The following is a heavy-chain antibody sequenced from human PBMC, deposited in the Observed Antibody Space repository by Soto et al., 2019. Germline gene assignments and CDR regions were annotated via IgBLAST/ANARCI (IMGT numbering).Heavy chain of an antibody. D-gene: IGHD2-15*01. CDR1: GFTFSSYS. CDR2: ISSSSSYI. Sequence: GGSLRLSCAASGFTFSSYSMNWVRQAPGKGLEWVSSISSSSSYIYYADSVKGRFTISRDNAKNSLYLQMNSLRAEDTAVYYCARELRPDIVVVVAAIFPAYYYGMDVWGQGTTVNVS. CDR3: ARELRPDIVVVVAAIFPAYYYGMDV. V-gene: IGHV3-21*01. J-gene: IGHJ6*02.